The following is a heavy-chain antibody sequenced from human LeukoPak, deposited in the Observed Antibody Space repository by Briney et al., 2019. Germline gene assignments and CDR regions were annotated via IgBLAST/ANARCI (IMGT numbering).Heavy chain of an antibody. CDR3: ARHGTGSGYSFDY. V-gene: IGHV4-39*01. Sequence: SETLSLTCIVSGGSISSSSYYWGWIRQPPGKGLEWIGSIYYSGSTYYNPSLKSRVTISVDTSKNQFSLKLSSVTAADTAVYYCARHGTGSGYSFDYWGQGTLVTVSS. J-gene: IGHJ4*02. D-gene: IGHD3-3*01. CDR2: IYYSGST. CDR1: GGSISSSSYY.